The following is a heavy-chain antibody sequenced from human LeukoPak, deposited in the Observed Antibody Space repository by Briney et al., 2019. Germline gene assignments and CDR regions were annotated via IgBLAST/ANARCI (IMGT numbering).Heavy chain of an antibody. Sequence: SETLSLTCTVSGGSISSYYWSWIRQPPGKGLEWIGYIYTSGSTNYNPSLKSRVTISVDTSKNQFSLKLSSVTAADTAVYYCARLTYNWNLAYYYYYMEVWGKGTTVTVSS. CDR2: IYTSGST. D-gene: IGHD1-20*01. V-gene: IGHV4-4*09. J-gene: IGHJ6*03. CDR3: ARLTYNWNLAYYYYYMEV. CDR1: GGSISSYY.